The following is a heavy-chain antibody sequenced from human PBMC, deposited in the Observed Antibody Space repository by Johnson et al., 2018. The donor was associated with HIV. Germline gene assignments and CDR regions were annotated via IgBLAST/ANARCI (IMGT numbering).Heavy chain of an antibody. Sequence: VQLVESGGGVVQPGRSLRLSCAASGFTVSNAWMSWVRQAPGKGLQWVSFISGGGGITYSADSVKGRFTISRDNSKNTLYLQINSLRAEDTAVYYCAKYYDRGGDYRGSAFDIWGQGTMVTVSS. J-gene: IGHJ3*02. D-gene: IGHD3-22*01. V-gene: IGHV3-23*04. CDR1: GFTVSNAW. CDR3: AKYYDRGGDYRGSAFDI. CDR2: ISGGGGIT.